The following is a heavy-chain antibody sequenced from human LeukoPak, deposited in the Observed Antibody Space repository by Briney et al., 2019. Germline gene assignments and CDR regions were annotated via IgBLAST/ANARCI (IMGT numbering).Heavy chain of an antibody. J-gene: IGHJ4*02. CDR1: GASVSNNIYY. Sequence: PSETLSLTCTVSGASVSNNIYYWNWIRQPPGKGLEWIGYIYYGGSANYNPSLKSRATISLDTSKDQFSLKLTFVTAADTAVYYCTRIRRAGRDLTGLDDYWGQGTLVTVSS. CDR3: TRIRRAGRDLTGLDDY. V-gene: IGHV4-61*01. CDR2: IYYGGSA. D-gene: IGHD3-9*01.